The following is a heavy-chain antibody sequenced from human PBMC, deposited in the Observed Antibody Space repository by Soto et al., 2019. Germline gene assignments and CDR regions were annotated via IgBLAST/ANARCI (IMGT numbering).Heavy chain of an antibody. CDR1: GYTFTSYG. J-gene: IGHJ4*02. CDR3: ARGRYGDY. D-gene: IGHD1-1*01. Sequence: QVHLVQSGAEVKKPGASVKVSCKASGYTFTSYGITWVRQAPGQGLEWMGWISAHNGNTDYAPKLQGRVIVTRDTSTSTAYMELRSLISDDTAVYYCARGRYGDYWGQGALVTVSS. CDR2: ISAHNGNT. V-gene: IGHV1-18*01.